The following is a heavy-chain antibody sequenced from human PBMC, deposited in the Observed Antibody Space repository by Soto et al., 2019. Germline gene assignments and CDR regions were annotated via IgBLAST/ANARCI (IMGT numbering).Heavy chain of an antibody. J-gene: IGHJ3*02. V-gene: IGHV5-51*01. D-gene: IGHD6-13*01. CDR3: ARHSRAAAGTFGAFDI. CDR2: IYPGDSDT. CDR1: GYSFTSYW. Sequence: EVQLVQSGAEVKKPGESLKISCKGSGYSFTSYWIGWVRQMPGKGLEWMGIIYPGDSDTRYSPSFQGQVTISADKSISTAYLQWSSLKASDTAMYYCARHSRAAAGTFGAFDIWGQGTMVTVSS.